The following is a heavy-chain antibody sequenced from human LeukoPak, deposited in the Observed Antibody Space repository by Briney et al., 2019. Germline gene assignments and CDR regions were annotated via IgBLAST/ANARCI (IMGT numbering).Heavy chain of an antibody. D-gene: IGHD1-7*01. CDR1: GFTFSSYS. J-gene: IGHJ6*02. V-gene: IGHV3-21*01. Sequence: GGSLRLSCAASGFTFSSYSMNWVRQAPRKGLEWVSSISSSSSYIYYADSVKGRFTISRDNAKNSLYLQMNSLRAEDTAVYYCARVQLRYYYYGMDVWGQGTTVTVSS. CDR2: ISSSSSYI. CDR3: ARVQLRYYYYGMDV.